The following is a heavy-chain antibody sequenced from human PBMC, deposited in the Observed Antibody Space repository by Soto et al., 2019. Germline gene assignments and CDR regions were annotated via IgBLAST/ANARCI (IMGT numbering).Heavy chain of an antibody. Sequence: PSETLSLTCAVYGGSFSGYYWSWIRQPPGKGLEWIGEINHSGSTNYNPSLKSRVTISVDTSKNQFSLKLSSVTAADTAVYYCARAAPRYCSGGSSPSATDYSGPGTLVTVSS. D-gene: IGHD2-15*01. J-gene: IGHJ4*02. CDR1: GGSFSGYY. V-gene: IGHV4-34*01. CDR2: INHSGST. CDR3: ARAAPRYCSGGSSPSATDY.